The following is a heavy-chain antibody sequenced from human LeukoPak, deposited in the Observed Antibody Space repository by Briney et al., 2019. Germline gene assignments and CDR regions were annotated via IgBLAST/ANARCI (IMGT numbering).Heavy chain of an antibody. CDR1: GVSISSYY. CDR3: ASQYYDSSGYYYRK. CDR2: IYYNGST. J-gene: IGHJ4*02. Sequence: SETLSLTCIVSGVSISSYYWSWIRQSPGKGLEWIGYIYYNGSTNYNPSLKSRITISLDTSKNQFSLKLSSVTAADTAVYYCASQYYDSSGYYYRKWGQGTLVTVSS. V-gene: IGHV4-59*01. D-gene: IGHD3-22*01.